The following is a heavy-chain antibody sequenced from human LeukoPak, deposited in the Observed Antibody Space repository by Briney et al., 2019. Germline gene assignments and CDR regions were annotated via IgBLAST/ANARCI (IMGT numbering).Heavy chain of an antibody. J-gene: IGHJ5*02. CDR3: ARGRAWFDP. CDR1: GFTFSSYW. V-gene: IGHV3-7*05. Sequence: PGGSLRLSCEASGFTFSSYWMSWVRQAPGKGLEWVANIKHYGSEKYYVDSVKGRFTISRDNAKNSLYLQMDSLRAEDTAVYYCARGRAWFDPWGQGTLVTVPS. CDR2: IKHYGSEK.